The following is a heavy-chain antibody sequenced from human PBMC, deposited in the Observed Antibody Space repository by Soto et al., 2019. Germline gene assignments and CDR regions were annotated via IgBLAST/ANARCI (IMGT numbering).Heavy chain of an antibody. V-gene: IGHV4-39*01. CDR3: ARHKGGYYSGVDV. CDR1: GGSISSNSYY. Sequence: QLQLQESGPGLVKPSETLSLTCTVSGGSISSNSYYWAWIRQPPGKGLEWIGNIYYSGSTYYNPSLKSRVTISVDTSKNQFSLKLSSVTAADTAVYYCARHKGGYYSGVDVWGQGTTVTVSS. D-gene: IGHD3-16*01. J-gene: IGHJ6*02. CDR2: IYYSGST.